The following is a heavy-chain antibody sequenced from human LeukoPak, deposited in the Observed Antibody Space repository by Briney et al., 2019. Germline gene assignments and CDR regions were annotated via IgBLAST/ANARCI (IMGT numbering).Heavy chain of an antibody. Sequence: ASVKVSCKASGGTFSSYAISWVRQAPGQGLEWMGGIIPIFGTANYAQKFQGRVTITADKSTSTAYMELSSLRSEDTAVYYCARGLYYDSSGYYVFGWFDPWGRGTLVTVSS. CDR3: ARGLYYDSSGYYVFGWFDP. V-gene: IGHV1-69*06. J-gene: IGHJ5*02. CDR2: IIPIFGTA. D-gene: IGHD3-22*01. CDR1: GGTFSSYA.